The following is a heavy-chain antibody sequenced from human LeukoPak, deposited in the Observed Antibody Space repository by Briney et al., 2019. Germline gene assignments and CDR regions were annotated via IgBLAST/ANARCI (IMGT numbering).Heavy chain of an antibody. V-gene: IGHV3-23*01. J-gene: IGHJ4*02. CDR3: TKVSYVRGIVAADPFDY. D-gene: IGHD6-13*01. CDR1: GFTFVSYA. CDR2: ISGGGGTT. Sequence: GGPLRLSCAAFGFTFVSYAMNWVRQAPGKGLEWVSIISGGGGTTYYADSVKGRFTISRDSYKSALYLQMNSLRAEDTAVYYCTKVSYVRGIVAADPFDYWGQGTLVTVSS.